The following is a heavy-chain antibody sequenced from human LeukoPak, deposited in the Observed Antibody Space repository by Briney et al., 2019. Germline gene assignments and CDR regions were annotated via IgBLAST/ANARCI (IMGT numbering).Heavy chain of an antibody. CDR3: ARDRYVGSGYYGNWFDP. J-gene: IGHJ5*02. Sequence: SETLSLTCAVSGGSISSSNWWSWVRQPPGKGLEWIGEIYHSGSTYYNPSLKSRVTISVDTSKNQFSLKLSSVTAADTAVYYCARDRYVGSGYYGNWFDPWGQGTLVTVSS. CDR1: GGSISSSNW. D-gene: IGHD3-22*01. V-gene: IGHV4-4*02. CDR2: IYHSGST.